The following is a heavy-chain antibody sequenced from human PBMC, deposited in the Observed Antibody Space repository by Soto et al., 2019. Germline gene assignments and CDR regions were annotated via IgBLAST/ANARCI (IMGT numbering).Heavy chain of an antibody. Sequence: PSETLSLTCAVSGGSISSGGYSWSWIRQPPGKGLEWIGYIYHSGSIYYNPSLKSRVTISVDRSKNQFSLKLSSVTAADTAVYYGARVHDYWGQGTLVNVSS. CDR3: ARVHDY. CDR1: GGSISSGGYS. V-gene: IGHV4-30-2*01. J-gene: IGHJ4*02. CDR2: IYHSGSI.